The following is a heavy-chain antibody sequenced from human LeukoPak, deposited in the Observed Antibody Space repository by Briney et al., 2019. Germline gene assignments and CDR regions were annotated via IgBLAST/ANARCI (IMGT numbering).Heavy chain of an antibody. V-gene: IGHV3-66*01. D-gene: IGHD5-18*01. Sequence: AGRCLRLSCAASGFTFSSYSMNWARQAPGNGLEWVSVIYSGGRTNYADSVEGRFIISRDNYKSTLVHQMNSPRAEDTAVYYCGRDKVGYTHGCVRAHYGMDVWGQGTTVIVSS. J-gene: IGHJ6*02. CDR3: GRDKVGYTHGCVRAHYGMDV. CDR2: IYSGGRT. CDR1: GFTFSSYS.